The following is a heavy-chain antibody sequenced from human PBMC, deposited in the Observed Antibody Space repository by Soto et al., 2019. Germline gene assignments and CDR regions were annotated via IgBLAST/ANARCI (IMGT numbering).Heavy chain of an antibody. D-gene: IGHD3-10*01. V-gene: IGHV1-18*01. CDR3: ATYYFGSGSYYRFDN. Sequence: ASVKVSCKASGYAFSFGFFWVRQAPGQGLEWMGWISASDGSTNSASKFRGRISMTTDTSTHTAYLDLLSLTSDDTAMYFCATYYFGSGSYYRFDNWGQGTRVTVSS. J-gene: IGHJ4*02. CDR2: ISASDGST. CDR1: GYAFSFG.